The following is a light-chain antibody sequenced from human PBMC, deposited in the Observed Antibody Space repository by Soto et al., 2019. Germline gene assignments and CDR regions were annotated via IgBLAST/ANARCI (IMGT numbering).Light chain of an antibody. J-gene: IGLJ2*01. CDR2: LNSDGSH. V-gene: IGLV4-69*01. CDR3: QTWVTGLHI. CDR1: SGHSNYA. Sequence: QPVLTQSPSASASLGASVKLTCTLSSGHSNYAIAWHQQQPEKGPRFLMKLNSDGSHSKGDGIPDRFSGSSSGAERYLTISTLQSEDDADYYCQTWVTGLHIFGGGTQLTVL.